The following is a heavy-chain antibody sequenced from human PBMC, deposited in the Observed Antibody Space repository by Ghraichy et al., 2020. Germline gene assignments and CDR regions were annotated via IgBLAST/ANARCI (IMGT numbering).Heavy chain of an antibody. CDR1: GFTFSSYA. CDR2: ISGSGVST. CDR3: AKSSQSYDFWSGYYNYYFDY. V-gene: IGHV3-23*01. D-gene: IGHD3-3*01. J-gene: IGHJ4*02. Sequence: GGSLRLSCAASGFTFSSYAMSWVRQAPGKGLEWVSAISGSGVSTYYADSVKGRFTISRDNSKNTLYLQMNSLRAEDTAVYYCAKSSQSYDFWSGYYNYYFDYWGQGTLVTVSS.